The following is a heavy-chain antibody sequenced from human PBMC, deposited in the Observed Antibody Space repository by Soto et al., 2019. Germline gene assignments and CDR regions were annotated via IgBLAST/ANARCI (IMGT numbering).Heavy chain of an antibody. CDR1: GYTFNTFG. CDR3: ALGWGKYFGVNEF. J-gene: IGHJ4*02. Sequence: IQLVQSAGEVKRPGASVKVSCKASGYTFNTFGITWVRQAPGQGLEWMGCVNGYNNKRDYSRKLQDRITLTADPSTSTSYMELRSLTSDDTAGYYWALGWGKYFGVNEFWGQGTLVTVSS. CDR2: VNGYNNKR. V-gene: IGHV1-18*01. D-gene: IGHD2-8*01.